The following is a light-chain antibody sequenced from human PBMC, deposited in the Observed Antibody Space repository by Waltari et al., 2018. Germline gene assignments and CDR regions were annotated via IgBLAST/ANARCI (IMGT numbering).Light chain of an antibody. V-gene: IGLV2-14*03. CDR3: SSFSGTATEVI. J-gene: IGLJ2*01. CDR1: RSDIGGYDF. CDR2: DVT. Sequence: QSALTQPASVSGSPGQSITISCLGTRSDIGGYDFVSWYQQHPDKVPKLLFHDVTKRPSGISDRFSGSKSGNTAALTISGLQAEDEADYYCSSFSGTATEVIFGGGTRLTVL.